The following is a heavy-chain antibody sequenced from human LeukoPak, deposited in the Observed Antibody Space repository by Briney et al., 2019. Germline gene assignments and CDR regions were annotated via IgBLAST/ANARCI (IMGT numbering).Heavy chain of an antibody. J-gene: IGHJ4*02. CDR3: ARLFFGSGTYRTDY. V-gene: IGHV3-74*01. D-gene: IGHD3-10*01. Sequence: GGSLGLSCAASGFTFSSYWMHWVRQAPGKGLVWVSRIKSDGSSTGYADSVQGRFTISRDNAKNTLYLQMNSLRAEDTAVYYCARLFFGSGTYRTDYWGQGTLVTVSS. CDR2: IKSDGSST. CDR1: GFTFSSYW.